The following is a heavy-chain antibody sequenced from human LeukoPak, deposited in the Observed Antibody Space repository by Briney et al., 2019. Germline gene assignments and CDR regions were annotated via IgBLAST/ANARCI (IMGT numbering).Heavy chain of an antibody. CDR1: GFTFDDYA. Sequence: GGSLRLSCAASGFTFDDYAMHWVRQAPGKGLEWVSGISWNSGSIGYADSVKGRFTISRDNAKNSLYLQMNSLRAEDTAVYYCARSNTRSSTSCYYMDVWGKGTTVTVSS. CDR2: ISWNSGSI. J-gene: IGHJ6*03. V-gene: IGHV3-9*01. D-gene: IGHD2-2*01. CDR3: ARSNTRSSTSCYYMDV.